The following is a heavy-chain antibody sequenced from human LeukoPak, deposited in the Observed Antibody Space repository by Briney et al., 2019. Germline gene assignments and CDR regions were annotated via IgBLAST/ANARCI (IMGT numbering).Heavy chain of an antibody. V-gene: IGHV4-61*01. CDR2: IYYSGST. CDR3: ARESGDQYFDY. CDR1: GGSVSSNTYY. D-gene: IGHD4-17*01. Sequence: SETLSLTCTVSGGSVSSNTYYWSWIRQPPGKGLEWIGYIYYSGSTNYNPSLKSRVTISVDMSKNQLSLKLNSITAADTAAYYCARESGDQYFDYWDQGTLVTVSS. J-gene: IGHJ4*02.